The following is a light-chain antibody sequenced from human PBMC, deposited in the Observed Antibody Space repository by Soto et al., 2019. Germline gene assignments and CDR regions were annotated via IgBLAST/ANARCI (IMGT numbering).Light chain of an antibody. CDR2: ETS. Sequence: QSVLTQPASVSGSPGQSVTISCTGTSSDFGSYKFVSWYQHHPGTVPKVIIYETSKRPSGVSDRFSGPKSGNTASLTISGLQAEDEADYYCFSFTSTNTHVFGSGTKVTVL. J-gene: IGLJ1*01. CDR3: FSFTSTNTHV. V-gene: IGLV2-23*01. CDR1: SSDFGSYKF.